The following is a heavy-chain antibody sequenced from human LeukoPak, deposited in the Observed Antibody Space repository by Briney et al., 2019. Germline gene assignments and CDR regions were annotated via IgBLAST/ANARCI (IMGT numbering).Heavy chain of an antibody. Sequence: SETLSLTCTVPGASISSYYWSWIRRPPGKGLEWIGYIYTSETTNYNPSLRSRVTISIDTSKNQFSLRLSSVTAADTAVYYCARHRSPSSLSYFDIWGQGTLVIVSS. CDR2: IYTSETT. J-gene: IGHJ4*02. V-gene: IGHV4-4*09. D-gene: IGHD6-19*01. CDR1: GASISSYY. CDR3: ARHRSPSSLSYFDI.